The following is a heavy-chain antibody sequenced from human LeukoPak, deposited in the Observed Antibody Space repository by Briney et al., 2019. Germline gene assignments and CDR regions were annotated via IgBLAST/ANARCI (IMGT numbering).Heavy chain of an antibody. CDR3: ARDTKRGIDY. J-gene: IGHJ4*02. D-gene: IGHD3-10*01. CDR1: GGSFSGYY. Sequence: PSETLSLTCAVYGGSFSGYYWSWIRQPPGKGLEWIGEINHSGSTNYNPSLKSRVTISVDTSKNQFSLKLSSVTAADTAVYYCARDTKRGIDYWGQGTLVTVSS. CDR2: INHSGST. V-gene: IGHV4-34*01.